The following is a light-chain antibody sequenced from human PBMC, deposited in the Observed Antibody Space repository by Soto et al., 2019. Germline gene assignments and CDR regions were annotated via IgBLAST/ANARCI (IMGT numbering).Light chain of an antibody. V-gene: IGKV3-20*01. CDR1: QTISSSQ. CDR2: GPS. Sequence: EIVMTKSPSILYVSPGDRAFSSCMVSQTISSSQLAWYQLRPGQAPRLLIDGPSRRATGIPDRFSGRESGTDFTLTITTLEPEDSAVYFCQQYASSPYTLGQGTEVDI. CDR3: QQYASSPYT. J-gene: IGKJ2*01.